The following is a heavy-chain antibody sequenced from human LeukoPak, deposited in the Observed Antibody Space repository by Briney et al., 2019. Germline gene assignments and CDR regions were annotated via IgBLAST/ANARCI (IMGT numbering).Heavy chain of an antibody. CDR1: GGTFSSYA. V-gene: IGHV1-69*05. D-gene: IGHD5-18*01. CDR2: IIPLFGTA. Sequence: PVKVSCKASGGTFSSYAISWVRQAPGQGLEWVGRIIPLFGTANYAQKFQGRVTITTDESTSTAYMELSSLRSEDTAVYYCASGNTIGGSWIQLWLDYWGQGTLVTVSS. J-gene: IGHJ4*02. CDR3: ASGNTIGGSWIQLWLDY.